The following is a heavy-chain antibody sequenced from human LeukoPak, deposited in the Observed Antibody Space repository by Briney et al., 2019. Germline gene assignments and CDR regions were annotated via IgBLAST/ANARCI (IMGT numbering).Heavy chain of an antibody. CDR1: GGSISSGDYY. V-gene: IGHV4-30-4*08. Sequence: SETLSLTCTVSGGSISSGDYYWSWIRQPPGKGLEWIGYIYYSGSTYYNPSLKSRVTMSVDTSKNQFSLKLSSVTAADTAVYYCARIAARLTSDWYFDLWGRGTLVTVSS. D-gene: IGHD6-6*01. J-gene: IGHJ2*01. CDR3: ARIAARLTSDWYFDL. CDR2: IYYSGST.